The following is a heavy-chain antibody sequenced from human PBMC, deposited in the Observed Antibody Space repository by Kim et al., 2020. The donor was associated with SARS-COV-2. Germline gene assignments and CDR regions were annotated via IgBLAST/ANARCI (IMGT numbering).Heavy chain of an antibody. V-gene: IGHV4-4*07. D-gene: IGHD3-10*01. J-gene: IGHJ4*02. CDR2: IYSDGVT. CDR3: ARTSGLKSLDY. CDR1: SGSINSFY. Sequence: SETLSLTCTVSSGSINSFYWSWIRQPAGQGLEWIGRIYSDGVTNYNPALKSRVTMSVDTSKNQFSLRLTSVSAADTAVYYFARTSGLKSLDYWGQGTLVT.